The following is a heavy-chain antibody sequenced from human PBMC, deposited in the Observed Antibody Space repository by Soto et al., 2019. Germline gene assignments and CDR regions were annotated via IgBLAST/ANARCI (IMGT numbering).Heavy chain of an antibody. CDR1: GFTFDDYT. CDR2: ISWDGGST. Sequence: GGSLRLSCAASGFTFDDYTMHWVRQAPGKGLEWVSLISWDGGSTYYADSVKGRFTISRDNSKNSLYLQMNSLRTEDTALYYCALSVLRYFDWSSEGDDIWGQGTMVTVSS. CDR3: ALSVLRYFDWSSEGDDI. V-gene: IGHV3-43*01. D-gene: IGHD3-9*01. J-gene: IGHJ3*02.